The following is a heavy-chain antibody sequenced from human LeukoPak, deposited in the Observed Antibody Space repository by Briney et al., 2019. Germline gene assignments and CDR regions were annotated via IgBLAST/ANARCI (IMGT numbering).Heavy chain of an antibody. Sequence: PGGSLRLSCSASGFTFSSYAMSWVRQAPGKGLEWVSVIYSGGITYYADSVKGRFTISRDNSKNTLYLQMNSLRAEDTAVYYCARGEGAFDIWGQGTMVTVSS. V-gene: IGHV3-66*01. D-gene: IGHD1-26*01. J-gene: IGHJ3*02. CDR2: IYSGGIT. CDR3: ARGEGAFDI. CDR1: GFTFSSYA.